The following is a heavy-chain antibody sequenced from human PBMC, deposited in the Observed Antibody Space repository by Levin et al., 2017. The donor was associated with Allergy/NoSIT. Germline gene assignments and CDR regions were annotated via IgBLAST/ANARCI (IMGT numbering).Heavy chain of an antibody. V-gene: IGHV3-33*01. CDR3: ARFTGGLVGGSWDL. J-gene: IGHJ3*01. Sequence: QAGGSLRLSCAVSGFSLTRHGMHWVRQAPGKGLEWVGDIWNDGTNKYYADPVKGRFTISRNTSKSTMYLQMDSLTVEDTAVYYCARFTGGLVGGSWDLWGQGTMVIVSS. CDR2: IWNDGTNK. CDR1: GFSLTRHG. D-gene: IGHD2-8*02.